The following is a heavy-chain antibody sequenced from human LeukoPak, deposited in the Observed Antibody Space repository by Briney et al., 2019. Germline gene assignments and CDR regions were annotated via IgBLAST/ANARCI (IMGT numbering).Heavy chain of an antibody. J-gene: IGHJ4*02. V-gene: IGHV4-59*01. CDR1: GGSLSNYY. CDR2: IYYSATT. D-gene: IGHD3-22*01. Sequence: SETLSLTCTVSGGSLSNYYWSWIRQPPGKRLEWIGYIYYSATTNYNPSLKSRVTISVDTSKTQFSLKLSSVTAADTAVYYCARVLYYYDSSGPQRYFDYWGQGTLVTVSS. CDR3: ARVLYYYDSSGPQRYFDY.